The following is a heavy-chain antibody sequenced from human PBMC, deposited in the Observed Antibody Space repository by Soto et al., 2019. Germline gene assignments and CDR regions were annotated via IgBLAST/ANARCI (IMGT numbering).Heavy chain of an antibody. J-gene: IGHJ6*02. D-gene: IGHD6-19*01. CDR2: ISYDGSNK. CDR3: AKDLGGWSNYYYYGMDV. CDR1: GFTFSSYG. V-gene: IGHV3-30*18. Sequence: GGSLILSCAPSGFTFSSYGMHSVRPAPGKGLEWVAVISYDGSNKYYADSVKGRFTLSRDNSKNTLYLQMNSLRAEDTAVYYCAKDLGGWSNYYYYGMDVWGQGTTVTVSS.